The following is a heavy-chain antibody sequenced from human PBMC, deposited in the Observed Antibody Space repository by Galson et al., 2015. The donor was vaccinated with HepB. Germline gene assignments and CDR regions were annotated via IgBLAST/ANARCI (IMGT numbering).Heavy chain of an antibody. J-gene: IGHJ3*02. Sequence: SVKVSCKASGYTFTTYGIHWVRQAPGQGLEWMGWISAYNANTDYAQKLQGRVTMTTDTSRTTAYMELRSLRSDDTAVYYCARDREGHYSILTGYFDVEWRYDGLDIWGQGTMVTVSS. CDR2: ISAYNANT. CDR3: ARDREGHYSILTGYFDVEWRYDGLDI. D-gene: IGHD3-9*01. CDR1: GYTFTTYG. V-gene: IGHV1-18*01.